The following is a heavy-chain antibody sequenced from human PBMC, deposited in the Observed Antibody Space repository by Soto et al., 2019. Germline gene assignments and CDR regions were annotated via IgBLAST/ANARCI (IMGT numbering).Heavy chain of an antibody. Sequence: EVQLVETGGGLIQPGGSLRLSCAASGFTVSSNYMSWVRQAPGKGLEWVSVIYSGGSTYYADSVKGRFTISRDNSKNTLYLQMNSLRAEDTAVYYCAREFGKLELRGRYYYDGMDVWGQGTTVTVSS. D-gene: IGHD1-7*01. J-gene: IGHJ6*02. V-gene: IGHV3-53*02. CDR2: IYSGGST. CDR1: GFTVSSNY. CDR3: AREFGKLELRGRYYYDGMDV.